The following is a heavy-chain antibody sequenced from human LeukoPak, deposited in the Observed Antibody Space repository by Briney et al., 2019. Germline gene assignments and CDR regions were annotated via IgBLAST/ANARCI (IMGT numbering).Heavy chain of an antibody. CDR3: ARDRAPQYYYDSSGYFSIPVY. CDR1: GFTFSSYS. J-gene: IGHJ4*02. D-gene: IGHD3-22*01. V-gene: IGHV3-21*01. Sequence: GGSLRLSCAASGFTFSSYSMNWVRQAPGKGLEWVSSISSSSSYIYYADSVKGRFTISRDNAKNSLYLRMNSLRAEDTAVYYCARDRAPQYYYDSSGYFSIPVYWGQGTLVTVSS. CDR2: ISSSSSYI.